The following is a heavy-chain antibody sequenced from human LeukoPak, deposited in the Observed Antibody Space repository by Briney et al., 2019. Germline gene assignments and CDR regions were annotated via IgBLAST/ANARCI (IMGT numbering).Heavy chain of an antibody. CDR2: INHSGST. CDR3: ARGRSGYYDSSGYRGGPFDY. CDR1: GGSFSGYY. J-gene: IGHJ4*02. Sequence: SETLSLTCAVYGGSFSGYYWSWIRQPPGKGLEWIGEINHSGSTNYNPSLKSRVIISVDTSKNQFSLKLSSVTAADTAVYYCARGRSGYYDSSGYRGGPFDYWGQGTLVTVSS. D-gene: IGHD3-22*01. V-gene: IGHV4-34*01.